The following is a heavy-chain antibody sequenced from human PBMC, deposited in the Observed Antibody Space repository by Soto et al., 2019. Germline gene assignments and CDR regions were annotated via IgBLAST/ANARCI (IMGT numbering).Heavy chain of an antibody. D-gene: IGHD4-17*01. CDR3: ARDMAESNYGDATVHYYYGLDV. Sequence: GGSLRLSCAASGFTFSSYAMHWVRQAPGKGLEWVAVISYDGSNKYYADSVKGRFTISRDNSKNTLYLQMNSLRAEDTAVYYCARDMAESNYGDATVHYYYGLDVWGQGTTVTVSS. J-gene: IGHJ6*02. CDR2: ISYDGSNK. CDR1: GFTFSSYA. V-gene: IGHV3-30-3*01.